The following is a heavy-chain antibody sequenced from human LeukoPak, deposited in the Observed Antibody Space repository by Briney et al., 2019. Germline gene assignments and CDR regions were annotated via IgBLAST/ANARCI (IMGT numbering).Heavy chain of an antibody. J-gene: IGHJ4*02. CDR2: INWDTGII. Sequence: PGGSLRLSCAASGFTFDDYAMHWVRQAPGKGLEWVSGINWDTGIIGYADSVKGRFTISRDNVKNSLYLQMNSLRAEDTALYYCAKAKGSSQWFYFDYWGQGALVTVSS. D-gene: IGHD2-8*01. V-gene: IGHV3-9*01. CDR3: AKAKGSSQWFYFDY. CDR1: GFTFDDYA.